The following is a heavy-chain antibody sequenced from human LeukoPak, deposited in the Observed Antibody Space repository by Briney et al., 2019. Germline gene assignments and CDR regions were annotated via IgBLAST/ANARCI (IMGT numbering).Heavy chain of an antibody. CDR2: INAGNGNT. D-gene: IGHD3-22*01. V-gene: IGHV1-3*01. Sequence: ASVKVSCKASGYTFTSYAMHWVRQAPGQRLEWMGWINAGNGNTKYSQKFQGRVTITRDTSASTAYMELSSLRSEDTAVYYCAREPLHYYDSSGYYYHDAFDIWGQGTMVTVSS. CDR1: GYTFTSYA. CDR3: AREPLHYYDSSGYYYHDAFDI. J-gene: IGHJ3*02.